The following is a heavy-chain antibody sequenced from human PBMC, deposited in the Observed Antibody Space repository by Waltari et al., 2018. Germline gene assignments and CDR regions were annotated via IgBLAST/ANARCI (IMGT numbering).Heavy chain of an antibody. CDR1: GFTFRSYR. V-gene: IGHV3-21*01. D-gene: IGHD4-17*01. CDR3: ARWQYGDYYFDY. Sequence: EVQLVESGGGLVKPGGSLRLSCAASGFTFRSYRMNWVRQAQGKGLEWVSSISSSSSYIYYADSVKGRFTISRDNAKNSLYLQMNSLRAEDTAVYYCARWQYGDYYFDYWGQGTLVTVSS. CDR2: ISSSSSYI. J-gene: IGHJ4*02.